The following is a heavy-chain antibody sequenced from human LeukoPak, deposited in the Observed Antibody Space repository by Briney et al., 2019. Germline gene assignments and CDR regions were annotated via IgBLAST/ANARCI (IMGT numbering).Heavy chain of an antibody. CDR2: IRYDGSNR. CDR1: GFTFSSYG. V-gene: IGHV3-30*02. D-gene: IGHD2-2*01. Sequence: GGSPRLSCAASGFTFSSYGMHWVRQAPGKGLEWVAFIRYDGSNRYYADSVKGRFTISRDNSKNTLYLQMNSLRDEDTAVYYCAKDTMPPKARFDPWGQGTLVTVSS. CDR3: AKDTMPPKARFDP. J-gene: IGHJ5*02.